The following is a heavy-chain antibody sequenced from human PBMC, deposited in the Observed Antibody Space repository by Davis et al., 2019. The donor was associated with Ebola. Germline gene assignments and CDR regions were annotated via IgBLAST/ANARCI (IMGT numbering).Heavy chain of an antibody. CDR3: ARDRYSYGFGY. V-gene: IGHV4-59*12. Sequence: SETLSLTCTVSGGSISSSYWSWIRQPPGKGLEWIGYIYYSGSTYYNPSLKSRVTISVDTSKNQFSLKLSSVTAADTAVYYCARDRYSYGFGYWGQGTLVTVSS. CDR1: GGSISSSY. D-gene: IGHD5-18*01. CDR2: IYYSGST. J-gene: IGHJ4*02.